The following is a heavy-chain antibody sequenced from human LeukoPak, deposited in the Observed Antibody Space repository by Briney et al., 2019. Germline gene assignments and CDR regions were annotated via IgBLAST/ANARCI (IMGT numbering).Heavy chain of an antibody. CDR3: ARVLWFGGLGGYNWFDP. J-gene: IGHJ5*02. Sequence: ASETLSLTCTVSGGSISSSSYYWGWIRQPPGKGLEWIGSIYYSGSTYYNPSLKSRVTISVDTSKNQFSLKLSSVTAADTAVYYCARVLWFGGLGGYNWFDPWGQGTLVTVSS. CDR1: GGSISSSSYY. D-gene: IGHD3-10*01. CDR2: IYYSGST. V-gene: IGHV4-39*07.